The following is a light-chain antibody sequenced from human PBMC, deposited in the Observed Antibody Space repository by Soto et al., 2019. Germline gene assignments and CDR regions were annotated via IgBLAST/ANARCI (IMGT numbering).Light chain of an antibody. CDR2: EVS. CDR1: SGDVGGYYY. J-gene: IGLJ1*01. Sequence: QSALTQPASLSGSPGQSITLSCTGTSGDVGGYYYVSWYQQLPGKAPKLMMSEVSTRPSGVSNRFSGTKSGNTASLTISGHQAEDESEYYCSSSTNFNTGACVFGNGTKLTVL. CDR3: SSSTNFNTGACV. V-gene: IGLV2-14*01.